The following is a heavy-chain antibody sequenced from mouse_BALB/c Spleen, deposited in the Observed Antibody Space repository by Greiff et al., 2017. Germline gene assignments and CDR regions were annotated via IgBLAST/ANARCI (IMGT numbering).Heavy chain of an antibody. V-gene: IGHV5-4*02. CDR2: ISDGGSYT. J-gene: IGHJ3*01. D-gene: IGHD2-3*01. Sequence: EVKLVESGGGLVKPGGSLKLSCAASGFTFSDYYMYWVRQTPEKRLEWVATISDGGSYTYYPDSVKGRFTISRDNAKNNLYLQMSSLKSEDTAMYYCARAIYDGYPFAYWGQGTLVTVSA. CDR3: ARAIYDGYPFAY. CDR1: GFTFSDYY.